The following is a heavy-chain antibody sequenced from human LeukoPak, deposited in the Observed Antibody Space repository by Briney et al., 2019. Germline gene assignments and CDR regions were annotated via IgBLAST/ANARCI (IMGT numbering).Heavy chain of an antibody. CDR2: ISGSGGST. J-gene: IGHJ6*02. CDR1: GFTFSSYA. D-gene: IGHD4-23*01. CDR3: AKVSVEYYYGMDV. V-gene: IGHV3-23*01. Sequence: SGGSLRLSCAASGFTFSSYAMSWVRQAPGKGLEWVSAISGSGGSTYYADSVKGRFTTSRDNSKNTLYLQMNSLRAEDTAVYYCAKVSVEYYYGMDVWGQGTTVTVSS.